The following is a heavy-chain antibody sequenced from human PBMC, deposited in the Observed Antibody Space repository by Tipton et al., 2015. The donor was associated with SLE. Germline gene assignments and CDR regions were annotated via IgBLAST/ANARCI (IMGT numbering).Heavy chain of an antibody. V-gene: IGHV4-31*03. CDR2: IYNSGTT. D-gene: IGHD3-22*01. CDR1: GGSVNTGNCY. Sequence: TLSLTCTVSGGSVNTGNCYWTWIRQHPGKGLEWIGYIYNSGTTYYNPSLRGRITMSIDTSKNQYFLSLNSVTAADTAVYYCARVPYVYDSRTSICWGQGSLVTVSS. J-gene: IGHJ1*01. CDR3: ARVPYVYDSRTSIC.